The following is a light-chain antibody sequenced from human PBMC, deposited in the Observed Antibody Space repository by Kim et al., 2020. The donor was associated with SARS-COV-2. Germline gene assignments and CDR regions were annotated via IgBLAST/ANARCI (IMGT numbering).Light chain of an antibody. CDR1: SSNIGSNY. CDR2: RNN. CDR3: AAWDDSLSVHVV. Sequence: QRVTISCSGSSSNIGSNYVYWYQQLPGTAPKLLIYRNNQRPSGGPDRFSGSKSGTSASLAISGLRSEDEADYYCAAWDDSLSVHVVFGGGTQLTVL. J-gene: IGLJ2*01. V-gene: IGLV1-47*01.